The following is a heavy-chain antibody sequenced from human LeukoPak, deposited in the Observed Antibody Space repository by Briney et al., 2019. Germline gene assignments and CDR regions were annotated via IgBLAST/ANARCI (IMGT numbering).Heavy chain of an antibody. D-gene: IGHD2-8*01. CDR2: ISSSSSYT. V-gene: IGHV3-21*04. J-gene: IGHJ4*02. Sequence: GGSLRLSCAASGFTFSSYSMTWVRQAPGKGLEWVSSISSSSSYTYYADSVKGRFTISRDNAKNSLYLQMNSLRAEDTAVYYCAKGGPYLSNVAHFDYWGQGTLVTVSS. CDR3: AKGGPYLSNVAHFDY. CDR1: GFTFSSYS.